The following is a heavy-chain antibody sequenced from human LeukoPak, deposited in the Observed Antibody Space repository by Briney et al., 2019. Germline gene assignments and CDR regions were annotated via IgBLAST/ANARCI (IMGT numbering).Heavy chain of an antibody. D-gene: IGHD3-3*01. CDR3: ARDKILEWVIDSLTPPTLFDY. CDR1: GGSISTSGYY. J-gene: IGHJ4*02. CDR2: IKQDGSEK. Sequence: ETLSLTCTVSGGSISTSGYYWGWIRQPPGKGLEWVANIKQDGSEKYYVDSVKGRFTISRDNAKNSLYLQMNSLRAEDTAVYYCARDKILEWVIDSLTPPTLFDYWGQGTLVTVSS. V-gene: IGHV3-7*01.